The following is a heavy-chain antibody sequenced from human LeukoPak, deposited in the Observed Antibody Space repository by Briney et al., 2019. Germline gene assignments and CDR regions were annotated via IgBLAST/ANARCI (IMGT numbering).Heavy chain of an antibody. CDR2: IHFSGST. V-gene: IGHV4-59*01. CDR1: GGSISTYY. CDR3: ARGGLDSNGYWTAFDI. J-gene: IGHJ3*02. D-gene: IGHD3-22*01. Sequence: PSETLSLTCAVSGGSISTYYWSWMRQPPGKGLEWTGYIHFSGSTNYNPSRKSRVTILVDTSKNQFSLRLSSVTAADTAVYYCARGGLDSNGYWTAFDIWGQGTVVTVSS.